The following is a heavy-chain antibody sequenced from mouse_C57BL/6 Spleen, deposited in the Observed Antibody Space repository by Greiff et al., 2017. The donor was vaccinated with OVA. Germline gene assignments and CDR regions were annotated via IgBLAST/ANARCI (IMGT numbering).Heavy chain of an antibody. D-gene: IGHD5-1*01. Sequence: VQLQQSGAELARPGASVKMSCKASGYTFTSYTMHWVKQRPGQGLEWIGYINPSSGYTKYNQKFKDKATLTADKSSSTAYMQLSSLTSEDSAVYYCTRSSTAVAYWGKGTLVTVAA. CDR1: GYTFTSYT. J-gene: IGHJ3*01. CDR2: INPSSGYT. CDR3: TRSSTAVAY. V-gene: IGHV1-4*01.